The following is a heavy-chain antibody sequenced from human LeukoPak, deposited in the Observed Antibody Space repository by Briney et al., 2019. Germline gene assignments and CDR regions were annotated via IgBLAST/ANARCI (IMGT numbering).Heavy chain of an antibody. CDR2: ISSSSSTI. J-gene: IGHJ3*02. V-gene: IGHV3-48*04. CDR3: ARDFSDILTIPDAFDI. CDR1: GFTFSSYW. D-gene: IGHD3-9*01. Sequence: GGSLRLSCAASGFTFSSYWMNWVRQAPGKGLEWVSYISSSSSTIYYADSVKGRFTISRDNAKNSLYLQMNSLRAEDTAVYYCARDFSDILTIPDAFDIWGQGTMVTVSS.